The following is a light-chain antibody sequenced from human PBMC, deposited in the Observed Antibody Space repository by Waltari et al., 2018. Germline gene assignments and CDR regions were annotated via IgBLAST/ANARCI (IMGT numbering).Light chain of an antibody. CDR3: AVWDDSLGGM. CDR1: GSHIGAGYD. V-gene: IGLV1-40*01. J-gene: IGLJ3*02. Sequence: QSVLTQPPSVSGAPGQRVTISCTGSGSHIGAGYDVHWYQQLPRAAPKLLIYNDNQGPSGVPDRFSASKSGTSASLAITGLQSEDDAYYCCAVWDDSLGGMFGGGTKLTVL. CDR2: NDN.